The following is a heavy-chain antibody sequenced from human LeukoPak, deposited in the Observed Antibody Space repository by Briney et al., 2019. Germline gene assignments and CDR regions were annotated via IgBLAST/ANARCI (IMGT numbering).Heavy chain of an antibody. CDR1: GYTFTSYD. V-gene: IGHV1-8*03. CDR3: ARDLLPLEAIVVAPNAFDI. D-gene: IGHD2-15*01. J-gene: IGHJ3*02. CDR2: MNPNSGNT. Sequence: ASVKVSCKASGYTFTSYDINWVRQATGQGLEWMGWMNPNSGNTGYARKFQGRVTITRNTSISTAYMELSSLRSEDTAVYYCARDLLPLEAIVVAPNAFDIWGQGTMVTVSS.